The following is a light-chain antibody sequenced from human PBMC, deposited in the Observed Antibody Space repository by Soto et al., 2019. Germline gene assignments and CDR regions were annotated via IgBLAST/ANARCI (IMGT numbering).Light chain of an antibody. J-gene: IGLJ2*01. V-gene: IGLV7-46*01. CDR1: TGAVTSSHS. CDR3: LLSYSDAVV. Sequence: QAVVTQEPSLTVSPGGTVTLTCGSSTGAVTSSHSPYWFQQKPGQAPRTLIYDASNKYSWTPARFSGSLLGGKAALTLSSAQPEDEAEYYCLLSYSDAVVFGGGTKLTVL. CDR2: DAS.